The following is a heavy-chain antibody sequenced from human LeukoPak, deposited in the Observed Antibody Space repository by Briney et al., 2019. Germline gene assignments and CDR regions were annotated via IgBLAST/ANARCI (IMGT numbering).Heavy chain of an antibody. CDR2: IKQDGSEK. CDR3: ARVRAADRYYYYGMGV. Sequence: GGSLRLSCAASGFTFSSYWMSWVRQAPGKGLEWVANIKQDGSEKYYVDSVKGRFTISRDNAKNSLYLQMNGLRAEDTAVYYCARVRAADRYYYYGMGVWGQGTTVTVSS. V-gene: IGHV3-7*01. CDR1: GFTFSSYW. D-gene: IGHD6-13*01. J-gene: IGHJ6*02.